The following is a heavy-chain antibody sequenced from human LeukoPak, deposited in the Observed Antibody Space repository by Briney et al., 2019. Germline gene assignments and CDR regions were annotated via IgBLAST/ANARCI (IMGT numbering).Heavy chain of an antibody. D-gene: IGHD3-3*01. J-gene: IGHJ4*02. CDR3: ATHILFWSGLFDS. CDR2: IIASGDSA. V-gene: IGHV3-23*01. CDR1: GFSFSTVP. Sequence: PGGSLRLPCEASGFSFSTVPMSWVRQVPGKGLECVSYIIASGDSAYYADSVRGRFTISRDNSKNTLYLQMDDLRAEDSAVYYCATHILFWSGLFDSWGQGALVSVSS.